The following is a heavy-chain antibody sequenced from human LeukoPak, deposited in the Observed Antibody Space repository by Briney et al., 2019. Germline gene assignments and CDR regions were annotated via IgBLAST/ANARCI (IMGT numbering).Heavy chain of an antibody. J-gene: IGHJ4*02. CDR3: ATKQWLAPPPDS. CDR1: GFTFSKYW. D-gene: IGHD6-19*01. CDR2: INTDGTVT. V-gene: IGHV3-74*01. Sequence: GSLRLSCAASGFTFSKYWMLWVRQAPGKGLESVSRINTDGTVTTYADSVKGRFTVSRDNADNTMFLQMNSVRDEDTAVYYCATKQWLAPPPDSWGQGTAVTVSS.